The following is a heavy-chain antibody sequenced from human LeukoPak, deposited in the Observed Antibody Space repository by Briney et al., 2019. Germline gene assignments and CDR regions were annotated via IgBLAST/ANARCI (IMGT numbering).Heavy chain of an antibody. D-gene: IGHD2-15*01. CDR3: AREGDGCSGGSCYPNFDY. Sequence: EASVKVSCKASGGTFSSYAISWVRQAPGQGLEWMGGIIPIFGTANYAQKFQGRVTITADESTSTAYMELSSLRSEDTAVYYCAREGDGCSGGSCYPNFDYWGQGTLVTVSS. V-gene: IGHV1-69*13. CDR1: GGTFSSYA. J-gene: IGHJ4*02. CDR2: IIPIFGTA.